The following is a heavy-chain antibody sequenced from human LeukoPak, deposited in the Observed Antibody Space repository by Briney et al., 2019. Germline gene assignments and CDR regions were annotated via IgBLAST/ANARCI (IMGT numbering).Heavy chain of an antibody. V-gene: IGHV1-3*03. CDR3: ARGRRGSLGYYFDY. D-gene: IGHD3-16*01. CDR1: GYTFTSYA. Sequence: ASVKVSCKASGYTFTSYAMHWVRQAPGQRLGWMGWINAGNSNTKYSQEFQGRVTITRDTSASTAYMELSSLRSEDMAVYYCARGRRGSLGYYFDYWGQGTLVTVSS. CDR2: INAGNSNT. J-gene: IGHJ4*02.